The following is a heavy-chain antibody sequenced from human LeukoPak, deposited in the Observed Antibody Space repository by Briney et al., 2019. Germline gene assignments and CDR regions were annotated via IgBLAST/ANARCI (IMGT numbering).Heavy chain of an antibody. J-gene: IGHJ4*02. Sequence: GGSLRLSCAASGFMFKSYAMSWVRQAPGKGLEWVSVIYSGGSTYYADSVKGRFTISRDNSKNTLYLQMNSLRVEDTAVYYCARGGTGYWGQGTLVTVSS. V-gene: IGHV3-66*02. CDR2: IYSGGST. CDR3: ARGGTGY. CDR1: GFMFKSYA. D-gene: IGHD3/OR15-3a*01.